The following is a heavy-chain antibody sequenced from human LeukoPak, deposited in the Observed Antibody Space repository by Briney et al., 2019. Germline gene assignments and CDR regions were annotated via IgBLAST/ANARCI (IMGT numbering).Heavy chain of an antibody. Sequence: GGSLRLSCAASGFTFDDYAMHWVRQAPGKGLEWVSAISWNSGSIGYADSVKGRFTISRDNAKNSLYLQMDSLRAEDTAVYYCARHLIVVVPAHAFDIWGQGTMVTVSS. D-gene: IGHD2-2*01. V-gene: IGHV3-9*01. CDR1: GFTFDDYA. CDR3: ARHLIVVVPAHAFDI. J-gene: IGHJ3*02. CDR2: ISWNSGSI.